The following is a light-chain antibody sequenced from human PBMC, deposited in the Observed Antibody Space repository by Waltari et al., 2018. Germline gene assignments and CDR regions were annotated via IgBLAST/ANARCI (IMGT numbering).Light chain of an antibody. CDR3: QQTDSFPLT. CDR1: QAVSTW. CDR2: GST. V-gene: IGKV1-12*01. J-gene: IGKJ4*01. Sequence: DIQMTQSPSSVSASVGDRVTISCRASQAVSTWVAWYQQKPGKPPKLLIHGSTTLQSGVPSRVSGSGSGTDFTLTINGLQPDDFASYICQQTDSFPLTFGGGTKVDIK.